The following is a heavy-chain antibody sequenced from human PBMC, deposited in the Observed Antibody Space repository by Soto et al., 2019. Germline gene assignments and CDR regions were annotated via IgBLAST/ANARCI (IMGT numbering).Heavy chain of an antibody. D-gene: IGHD3-16*01. Sequence: QVQLVESGGGVVQPGKSLRLSCAASGFRFSNYAKHWVRHAPGKGLERVASISFDEINKKYADSVEGRFTISRDNPKNTLFLQLNSLRTADTDISYCASLYYYGLTYYFDFWGQGSLVTVSS. CDR3: ASLYYYGLTYYFDF. CDR1: GFRFSNYA. J-gene: IGHJ4*02. CDR2: ISFDEINK. V-gene: IGHV3-30-3*01.